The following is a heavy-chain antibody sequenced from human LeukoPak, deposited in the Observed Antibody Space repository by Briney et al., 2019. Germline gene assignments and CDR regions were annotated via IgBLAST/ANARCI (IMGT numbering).Heavy chain of an antibody. J-gene: IGHJ4*02. V-gene: IGHV3-33*06. CDR3: AKRRKGAGGDYFDY. CDR2: TFYDGSKS. D-gene: IGHD1-26*01. CDR1: GFTFSTYG. Sequence: QPGGSLRLSCAASGFTFSTYGFYWVRQAPGKGLEWVAATFYDGSKSFYTDSVKGRFTISRDNSKNTLYLQMNSLRAEDTAVYYCAKRRKGAGGDYFDYWGQGTLVTVSS.